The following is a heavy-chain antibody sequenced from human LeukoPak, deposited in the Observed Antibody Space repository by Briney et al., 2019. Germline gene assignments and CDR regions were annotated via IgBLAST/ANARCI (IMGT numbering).Heavy chain of an antibody. CDR1: GYSITSSSW. V-gene: IGHV4-28*01. J-gene: IGHJ4*02. CDR3: ARKENVYYYFDY. Sequence: PSETLSLACAVSGYSITSSSWWGWIRQPPGKGLEWIGYIYHSGTTYYNPSLQSRVTMSVDTSKNQFSLKLSSVTAVDTAVYYCARKENVYYYFDYWGQGTLVTVSS. D-gene: IGHD3-10*01. CDR2: IYHSGTT.